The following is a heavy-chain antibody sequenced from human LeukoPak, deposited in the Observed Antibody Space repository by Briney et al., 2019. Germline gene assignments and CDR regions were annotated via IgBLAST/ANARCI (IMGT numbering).Heavy chain of an antibody. Sequence: PSETLSLTCTVSGGSISSYYWSWIRQPPRKGLEWIGYIYYSGSTNYNPSLKSRVTISVDTSKNQFSLKLSSVTAADTAVYYCARGGAPDVDYWGQGTLVTVSS. D-gene: IGHD1-14*01. J-gene: IGHJ4*02. V-gene: IGHV4-59*01. CDR3: ARGGAPDVDY. CDR2: IYYSGST. CDR1: GGSISSYY.